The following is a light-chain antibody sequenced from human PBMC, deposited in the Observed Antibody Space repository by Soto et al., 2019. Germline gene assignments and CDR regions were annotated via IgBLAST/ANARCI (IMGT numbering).Light chain of an antibody. CDR1: QSISVW. J-gene: IGKJ1*01. CDR3: QQYNSYSPT. Sequence: DIQMTQSPSTLSASLGDRVTITCGASQSISVWLAWYQQKAGKAPNLLIYKASRLESGVPSRFSGSGSETEFTLTISGLQTGDSATYYCQQYNSYSPTFGQGTKVDI. CDR2: KAS. V-gene: IGKV1-5*03.